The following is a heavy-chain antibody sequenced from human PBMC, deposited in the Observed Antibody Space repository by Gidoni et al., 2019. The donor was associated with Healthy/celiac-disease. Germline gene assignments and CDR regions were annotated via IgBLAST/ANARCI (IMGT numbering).Heavy chain of an antibody. D-gene: IGHD1-26*01. V-gene: IGHV3-9*01. CDR2: ISWNSGSI. CDR1: GFTFDDYA. J-gene: IGHJ4*02. Sequence: EVQLVASGRGLVLPVRSLRLSCAASGFTFDDYAMHWVRQAPGKGLEWVAGISWNSGSIGYEDSVKGRFTISRDNAKNSLYLQMNSLRAEETALYYCAKALTIWEPYFDYWGQGTLVTVSS. CDR3: AKALTIWEPYFDY.